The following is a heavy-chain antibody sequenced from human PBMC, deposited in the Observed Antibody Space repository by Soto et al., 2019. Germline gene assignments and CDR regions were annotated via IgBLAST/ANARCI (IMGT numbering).Heavy chain of an antibody. D-gene: IGHD2-15*01. CDR3: ARFGIRGCRGGRCFLYYNRYGMDV. CDR1: GYTSGYTFSDYW. V-gene: IGHV5-51*01. J-gene: IGHJ6*02. Sequence: GESLKISCKGSGYTSGYTFSDYWIGWVRQMPGKGLELMGIIFPGDSDIKYSPPFQGQVTISADKSMSTAYLQWSSLKASDTAMYYCARFGIRGCRGGRCFLYYNRYGMDVWGLGTTVTVSS. CDR2: IFPGDSDI.